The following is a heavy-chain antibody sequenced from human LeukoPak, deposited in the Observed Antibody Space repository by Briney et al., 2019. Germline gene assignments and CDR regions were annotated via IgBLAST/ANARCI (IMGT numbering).Heavy chain of an antibody. Sequence: PSETLSLTCAVYGGSFSGYYWSWIRQPPGKGLDWIGEINHSGSTNYNPSLKSRVTISVDTSKNQFSLKLNSVTAADTAVYYCARRYSYGPNWFDPWGQGTLVTVSS. J-gene: IGHJ5*02. CDR1: GGSFSGYY. CDR2: INHSGST. D-gene: IGHD5-18*01. CDR3: ARRYSYGPNWFDP. V-gene: IGHV4-34*01.